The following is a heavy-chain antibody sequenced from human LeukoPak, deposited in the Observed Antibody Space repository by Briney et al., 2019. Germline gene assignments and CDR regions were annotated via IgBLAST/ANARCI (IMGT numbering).Heavy chain of an antibody. CDR2: IASSSGYI. Sequence: PGGSLRLSCAASGFTFSSYNMNWVRQAPGEGLEWVSSIASSSGYIYYADSVKGRFTISRDNAKNSLYLQMNSLRAEDTAVYYCAKDSIWGYYGSGSYFDYWGQGTLVTVSS. CDR3: AKDSIWGYYGSGSYFDY. J-gene: IGHJ4*02. D-gene: IGHD3-10*01. V-gene: IGHV3-21*01. CDR1: GFTFSSYN.